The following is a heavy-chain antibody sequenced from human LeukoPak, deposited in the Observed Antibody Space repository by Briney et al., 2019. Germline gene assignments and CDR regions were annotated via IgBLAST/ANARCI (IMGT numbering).Heavy chain of an antibody. Sequence: SETLSLTCTVSGGSISSSSYYWGWIRQPPGKGLEWIGSIYYSGSTYYNPSLKSRVTISVDTSKNQFSLKLSSVTAADTAVYYCARLQLNLFDYWGQGTLVTVSS. CDR2: IYYSGST. J-gene: IGHJ4*02. CDR1: GGSISSSSYY. V-gene: IGHV4-39*01. CDR3: ARLQLNLFDY. D-gene: IGHD5-18*01.